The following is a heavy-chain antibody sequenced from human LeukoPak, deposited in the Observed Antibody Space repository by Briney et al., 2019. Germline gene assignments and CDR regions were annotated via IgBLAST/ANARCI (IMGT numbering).Heavy chain of an antibody. Sequence: RASVKVSCKVSGGTFSSYAISWVRQAPGQGLEWMGGIIPIFGTANYAQKFQGRVTITTDESTSTAYMELSSLRSEDTAVYYCARGSYYYYYMDVWGKGATVTVSS. V-gene: IGHV1-69*05. J-gene: IGHJ6*03. CDR1: GGTFSSYA. CDR3: ARGSYYYYYMDV. CDR2: IIPIFGTA.